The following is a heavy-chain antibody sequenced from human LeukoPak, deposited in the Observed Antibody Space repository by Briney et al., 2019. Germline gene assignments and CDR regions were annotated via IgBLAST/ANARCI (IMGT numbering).Heavy chain of an antibody. CDR1: GFTFSTSW. D-gene: IGHD3-22*01. J-gene: IGHJ4*02. CDR3: VREEWNYFDNNGYPAPYFDS. Sequence: GGSLRLSCAASGFTFSTSWMSWVRQAPGKGLEWVANIRKDGNEKHYVDSVEGRCTISRDNARNSLYLQMTSLRVGDTAVYYCVREEWNYFDNNGYPAPYFDSWGQGTLVTVSS. V-gene: IGHV3-7*01. CDR2: IRKDGNEK.